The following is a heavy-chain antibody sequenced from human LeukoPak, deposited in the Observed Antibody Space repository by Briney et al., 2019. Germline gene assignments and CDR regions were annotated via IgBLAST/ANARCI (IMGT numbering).Heavy chain of an antibody. Sequence: PGGSLRLPCAASGFTFSSYSMNWVRQAPGKGLEWVSSISSSSSYIYYAGSVKGRFTISRDNAKNSLYLQMNSLRAEDTAVYYCARVGTYGEGDYWGQGTLVTVSS. CDR2: ISSSSSYI. J-gene: IGHJ4*02. CDR3: ARVGTYGEGDY. CDR1: GFTFSSYS. D-gene: IGHD4-17*01. V-gene: IGHV3-21*01.